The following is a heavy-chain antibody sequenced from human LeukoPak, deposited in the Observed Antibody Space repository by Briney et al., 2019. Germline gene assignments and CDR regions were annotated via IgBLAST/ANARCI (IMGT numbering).Heavy chain of an antibody. D-gene: IGHD5-24*01. V-gene: IGHV3-66*01. CDR3: ARESSGWLQLFDH. CDR2: IYRGDMT. J-gene: IGHJ4*02. Sequence: GGTLTLSCAASGFSVSSKYISWVRHTPSKGLDWVSVIYRGDMTYSADSVNDRFTIPRDNSKNTVYLQMTSLRADDTAVYYCARESSGWLQLFDHCGQGPLVRVSS. CDR1: GFSVSSKY.